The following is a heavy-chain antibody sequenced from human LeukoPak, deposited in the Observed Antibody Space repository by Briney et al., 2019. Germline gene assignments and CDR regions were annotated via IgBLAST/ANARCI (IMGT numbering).Heavy chain of an antibody. J-gene: IGHJ3*02. CDR1: GYSFTSYW. D-gene: IGHD3-10*01. CDR2: IYPGDSDT. CDR3: ARLGDITMVRGVIITAAFDI. Sequence: GESLKISCKGSGYSFTSYWIGWVRQMPGKGLEWMGIIYPGDSDTRYSPSFQGQVTTSADKSISTAYLQWSSLKASDTAMYYCARLGDITMVRGVIITAAFDIWGQGTMVTVSS. V-gene: IGHV5-51*01.